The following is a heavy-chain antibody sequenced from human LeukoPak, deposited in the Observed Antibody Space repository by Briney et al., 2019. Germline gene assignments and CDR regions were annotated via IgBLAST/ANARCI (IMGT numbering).Heavy chain of an antibody. J-gene: IGHJ4*02. V-gene: IGHV3-30-3*01. CDR2: ISYDGSNK. CDR3: ARSIVAAGYTLDY. CDR1: GFTISSYA. D-gene: IGHD6-13*01. Sequence: GRSLRLSCAASGFTISSYAMHWVRQAPGKGLEWVAVISYDGSNKYYADSVKGRFTISRDNSKSTLYLQMNSLRAEDTAVYYCARSIVAAGYTLDYWGQGTLVTVSS.